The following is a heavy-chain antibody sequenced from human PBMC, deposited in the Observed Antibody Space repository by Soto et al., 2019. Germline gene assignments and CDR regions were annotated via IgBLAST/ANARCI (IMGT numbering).Heavy chain of an antibody. Sequence: QVQLVQSGAEVKKPGASVKVSCKASGYTFTTYYMHWVRQAPGQGLEWMGIINPSGGSTSYAQKFQGRVTMTRDTSTSTVYMGLSSLRSEDTAVYYCASFAREPYSKHLINDYWGQGTLVTVSS. V-gene: IGHV1-46*03. CDR1: GYTFTTYY. J-gene: IGHJ4*02. D-gene: IGHD4-4*01. CDR3: ASFAREPYSKHLINDY. CDR2: INPSGGST.